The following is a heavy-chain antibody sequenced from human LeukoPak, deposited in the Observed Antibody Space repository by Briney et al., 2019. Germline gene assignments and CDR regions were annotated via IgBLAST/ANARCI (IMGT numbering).Heavy chain of an antibody. CDR2: MNHNRGNT. D-gene: IGHD6-13*01. V-gene: IGHV1-8*01. J-gene: IGHJ5*02. Sequence: GASVKVSCKASGYTFTIYDINWVRQATGQGLEWMGWMNHNRGNTGYAQKFQGRVTMTRNTPISTAYMALRSLRSEDTAVYYCARGRGKQQSRFHPRGQGTLVNVSS. CDR3: ARGRGKQQSRFHP. CDR1: GYTFTIYD.